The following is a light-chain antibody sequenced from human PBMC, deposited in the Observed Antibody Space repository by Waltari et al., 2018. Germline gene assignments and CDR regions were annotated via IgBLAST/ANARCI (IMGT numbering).Light chain of an antibody. CDR3: QQYGSSPWT. Sequence: IVLTQSPGTLSLSPGERATLSCRASESVPAGYLAWYQQKPGQSPRRLIYGVSTRATDIPDRFSGSESGTDFTLTVSRLEAEDFAVYYCQQYGSSPWTFGQGTRVEI. CDR2: GVS. J-gene: IGKJ1*01. CDR1: ESVPAGY. V-gene: IGKV3-20*01.